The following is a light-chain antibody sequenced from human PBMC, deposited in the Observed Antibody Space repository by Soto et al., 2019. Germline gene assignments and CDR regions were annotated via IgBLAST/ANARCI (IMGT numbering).Light chain of an antibody. J-gene: IGKJ1*01. V-gene: IGKV3-15*01. CDR1: QSVHSR. CDR2: GAS. Sequence: EIVMTQSPAALSVSPVGAATLSFRASQSVHSRLAWYQQKPGQAPRLLIYGASTRASGIPARFRGSGSGTEFTLTISSLQSEDFAVYYCQQYDDWPPWTFGPGTKVDIK. CDR3: QQYDDWPPWT.